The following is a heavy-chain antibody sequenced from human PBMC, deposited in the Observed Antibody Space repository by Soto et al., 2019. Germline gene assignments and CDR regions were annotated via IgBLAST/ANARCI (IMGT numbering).Heavy chain of an antibody. Sequence: GGSLRLSCAASGFTFSNAWMSWVRQAPGKGLEWVGRIKSKTDGGTTDYAAPVKGRFTISRDDSKNTLNLQMNSLKTEDTAVYYCTTEGPGYSTNGVCSCLDYWGQGTLVTVSS. V-gene: IGHV3-15*01. CDR2: IKSKTDGGTT. CDR3: TTEGPGYSTNGVCSCLDY. D-gene: IGHD2-8*01. J-gene: IGHJ4*02. CDR1: GFTFSNAW.